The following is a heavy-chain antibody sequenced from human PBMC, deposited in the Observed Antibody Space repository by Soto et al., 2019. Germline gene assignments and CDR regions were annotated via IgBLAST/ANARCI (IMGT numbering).Heavy chain of an antibody. J-gene: IGHJ4*02. CDR2: IKEDGSEK. Sequence: PGGPLRLSCAASGFTFSTYWMIWVRQAPGKGLEWVANIKEDGSEKYHADSVKGRFTISRDNAKNSLYLQMNSLRAEDTAVFYCARSPFWTNGVCPRFDYWGQGILVTVSS. V-gene: IGHV3-7*01. CDR3: ARSPFWTNGVCPRFDY. D-gene: IGHD2-8*01. CDR1: GFTFSTYW.